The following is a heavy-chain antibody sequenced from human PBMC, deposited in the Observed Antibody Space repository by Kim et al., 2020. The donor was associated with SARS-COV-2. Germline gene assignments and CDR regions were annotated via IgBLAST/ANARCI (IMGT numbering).Heavy chain of an antibody. J-gene: IGHJ6*03. CDR2: MNPNSGNI. CDR1: GYTFTSYD. D-gene: IGHD2-2*01. V-gene: IGHV1-8*01. CDR3: ARGVKVPAAIWISYYYYYMDV. Sequence: ASVKVSCKASGYTFTSYDINWVRQATGQGLEWMGWMNPNSGNIGYAQKFQGRVTMTRNTSISTAYMELSSLRSEDTAVYYCARGVKVPAAIWISYYYYYMDVWGKGTTVTVSS.